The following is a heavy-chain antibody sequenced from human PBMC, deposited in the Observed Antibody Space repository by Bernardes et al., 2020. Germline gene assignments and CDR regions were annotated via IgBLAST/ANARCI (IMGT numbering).Heavy chain of an antibody. J-gene: IGHJ4*02. CDR2: VYYSGST. CDR1: GGSISGYY. Sequence: SETLSLTCTVSGGSISGYYWSWMRQPPGKGLEWIGYVYYSGSTNYNPSLKSRVSISVDTSKNQFSLKLSSVTATDTAVYFCARISSGYGYGAVDYWGQGTLVTVSS. V-gene: IGHV4-59*08. CDR3: ARISSGYGYGAVDY. D-gene: IGHD5-12*01.